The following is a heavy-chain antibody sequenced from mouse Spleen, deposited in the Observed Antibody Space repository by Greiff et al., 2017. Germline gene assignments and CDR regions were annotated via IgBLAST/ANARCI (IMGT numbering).Heavy chain of an antibody. D-gene: IGHD4-1*01. J-gene: IGHJ3*01. Sequence: EVKLMESGPSLVKPSQTLSLTCSVPGDSITSGYWNWIRKFPGNKLEYMGYISYSGSTYYNPSLKSRISITRDTSKNQYYLQLNSVTTEDTATYYCASYWGAWFAYWGQGTLVTVSA. CDR1: GDSITSGY. CDR2: ISYSGST. CDR3: ASYWGAWFAY. V-gene: IGHV3-8*02.